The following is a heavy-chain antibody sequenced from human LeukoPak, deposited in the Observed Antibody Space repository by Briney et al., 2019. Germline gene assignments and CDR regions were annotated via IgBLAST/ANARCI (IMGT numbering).Heavy chain of an antibody. V-gene: IGHV3-74*01. CDR3: ARDPPGYDFWSGPLRWVDP. CDR1: GFTFSSYW. Sequence: PGGSLRLSCAASGFTFSSYWMHWVRQAPGKGLVWVSRINSDGSSTSYADSVKGRFTISRDNAKDTLYLQMNSLRAEDTAVYYCARDPPGYDFWSGPLRWVDPWGQGTLVTVSS. CDR2: INSDGSST. D-gene: IGHD3-3*01. J-gene: IGHJ5*02.